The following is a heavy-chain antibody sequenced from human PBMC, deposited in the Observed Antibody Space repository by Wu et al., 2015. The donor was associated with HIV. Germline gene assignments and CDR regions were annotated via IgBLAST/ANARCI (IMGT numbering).Heavy chain of an antibody. CDR2: IIPIFGTT. J-gene: IGHJ4*02. CDR3: ARTDGLVDGGNSGYDY. CDR1: GGTFSSYS. D-gene: IGHD4-23*01. Sequence: QVQLVQSGAEVKKPGSSVKVSCKASGGTFSSYSISWVRQAPGQGLEWMGRIIPIFGTTNYAQKFQGRVTITADESTSTAHMELSSLRSEDTAVYYCARTDGLVDGGNSGYDYWGQGTLLTVSS. V-gene: IGHV1-69*13.